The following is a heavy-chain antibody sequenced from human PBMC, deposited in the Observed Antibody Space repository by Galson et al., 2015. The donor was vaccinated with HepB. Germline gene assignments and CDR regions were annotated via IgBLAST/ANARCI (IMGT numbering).Heavy chain of an antibody. Sequence: SLRLSCAASGFIFSDYIMNWARQAPGKGLEWVASISSSSSYKYYGASVRGRVTASRDNAQNSLYLQMNSLRAEDTAVYYCARYLGESFDVWGRGTTVTVSS. V-gene: IGHV3-21*01. CDR3: ARYLGESFDV. D-gene: IGHD3-16*01. CDR2: ISSSSSYK. CDR1: GFIFSDYI. J-gene: IGHJ3*01.